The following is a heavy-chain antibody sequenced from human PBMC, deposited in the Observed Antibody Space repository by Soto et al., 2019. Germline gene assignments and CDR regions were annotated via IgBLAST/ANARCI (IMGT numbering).Heavy chain of an antibody. CDR3: ARTRSAWSDFHYYSLDF. CDR2: ISYDSTKT. V-gene: IGHV3-30*03. CDR1: GFTFNSYG. J-gene: IGHJ6*02. Sequence: QVQLVESGGGVVQPGRSLRLSCAASGFTFNSYGMHWVRQGPGNGLEWVAFISYDSTKTYYADSVKGRFTISRDNSNSALYVQMNSLTGEDTAVYYCARTRSAWSDFHYYSLDFWGQGTTVTVSS. D-gene: IGHD1-26*01.